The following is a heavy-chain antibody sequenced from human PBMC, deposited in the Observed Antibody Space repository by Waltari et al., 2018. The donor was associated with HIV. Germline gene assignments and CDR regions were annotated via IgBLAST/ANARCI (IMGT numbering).Heavy chain of an antibody. CDR3: VKERDDFSCFGLSCEHFFDH. D-gene: IGHD4-4*01. CDR2: ISWNSGKT. J-gene: IGHJ4*02. Sequence: VQLVVSGGGSVQPGRSLRLSCVASGFTFEDYALHWVRQAPGKGLEWISGISWNSGKTGYADSVKGRFTISRDNAKNSLFLQMNSLRVEDTAFYYCVKERDDFSCFGLSCEHFFDHWGQGALVTVSS. V-gene: IGHV3-9*01. CDR1: GFTFEDYA.